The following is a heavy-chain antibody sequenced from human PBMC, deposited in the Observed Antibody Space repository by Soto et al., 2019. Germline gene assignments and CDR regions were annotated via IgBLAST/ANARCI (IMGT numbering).Heavy chain of an antibody. Sequence: SETLSLTCTVSGGSIRSYYWSWIRQPPGKGLEWIGYIYYTGSTNYNPSLKSRVTISVDTSKNQFSLKLSSVTAADTAVYYCAIDREGPYYYYMDVWGKGTKVTVSS. CDR3: AIDREGPYYYYMDV. CDR2: IYYTGST. CDR1: GGSIRSYY. J-gene: IGHJ6*03. V-gene: IGHV4-59*01.